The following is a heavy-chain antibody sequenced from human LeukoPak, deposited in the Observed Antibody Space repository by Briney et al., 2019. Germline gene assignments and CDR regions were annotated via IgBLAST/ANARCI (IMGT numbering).Heavy chain of an antibody. J-gene: IGHJ5*02. CDR1: GGSISSYY. Sequence: SETLSLTCTVSGGSISSYYWSWIRQPPGKGLEWIGYISYSGSTNYNPSLKSRVTISVDTSRNQFSLKLSSVTAADTAVYYCARHGTPGTNLNWFDPWGQGTLVTVSS. V-gene: IGHV4-59*01. CDR2: ISYSGST. CDR3: ARHGTPGTNLNWFDP. D-gene: IGHD1-1*01.